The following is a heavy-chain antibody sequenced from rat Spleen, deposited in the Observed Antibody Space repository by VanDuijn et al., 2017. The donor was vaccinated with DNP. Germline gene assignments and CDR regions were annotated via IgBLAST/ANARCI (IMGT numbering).Heavy chain of an antibody. CDR2: ISSGGST. CDR3: ARSLSYTYYGYFDY. V-gene: IGHV2-6*01. D-gene: IGHD1-9*01. CDR1: GFSLTSYT. J-gene: IGHJ2*01. Sequence: QVQLKESGPGLVQPSQTLSLTCTVSGFSLTSYTVSWVRQPPGKGLEWLAAISSGGSTYYNSALKSRLSISRDTSKNQIFLKMNSLQADDTGTYYCARSLSYTYYGYFDYWGQGIMVTVSS.